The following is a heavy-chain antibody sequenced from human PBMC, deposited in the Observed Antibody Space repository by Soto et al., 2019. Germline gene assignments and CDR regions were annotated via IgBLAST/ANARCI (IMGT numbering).Heavy chain of an antibody. CDR3: AKGGGSKDYYDTSGYYLYYYYAMDV. J-gene: IGHJ6*02. D-gene: IGHD3-22*01. CDR1: GFTFSSYA. CDR2: LSGSGVST. V-gene: IGHV3-23*01. Sequence: EVQLLESGGGLVQPGGSLRLSCAASGFTFSSYAMTWVRQAPGKGLEWVSALSGSGVSTYYADSVKGRFTISRDNSKNTLYLQRHSLRAEDTAVYYCAKGGGSKDYYDTSGYYLYYYYAMDVWGQGTTVTVSS.